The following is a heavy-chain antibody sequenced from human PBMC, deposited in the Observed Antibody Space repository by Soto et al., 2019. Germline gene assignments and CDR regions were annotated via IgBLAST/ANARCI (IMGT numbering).Heavy chain of an antibody. CDR3: ARQFLEWQYFDY. J-gene: IGHJ4*02. Sequence: GGSLRLSCAASGFTFSSYGMHWVRQAPGKGLEWVANIKQDGSEKYYVDSVKGRFTISRDNAKNSLYLQMNSLRAEDTAVYYCARQFLEWQYFDYWGQGTLVTVSS. CDR1: GFTFSSYG. D-gene: IGHD3-3*01. V-gene: IGHV3-7*01. CDR2: IKQDGSEK.